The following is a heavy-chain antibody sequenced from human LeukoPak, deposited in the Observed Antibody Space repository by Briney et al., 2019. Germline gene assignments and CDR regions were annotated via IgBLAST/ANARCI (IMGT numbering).Heavy chain of an antibody. J-gene: IGHJ5*02. CDR2: IRSSSET. Sequence: GGSLRLSCAASGFIFSQYSMNWARQAPGKGLEWVSHIRSSSETFYADSVKGRFTISRDNARNSLYLQMNNLRGEDTAIYYCARDAGNSGYGCDLWGQGTLVTVSS. V-gene: IGHV3-48*01. CDR1: GFIFSQYS. D-gene: IGHD5-12*01. CDR3: ARDAGNSGYGCDL.